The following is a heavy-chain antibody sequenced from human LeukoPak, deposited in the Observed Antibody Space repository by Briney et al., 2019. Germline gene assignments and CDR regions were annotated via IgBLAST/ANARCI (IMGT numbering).Heavy chain of an antibody. CDR3: ARDEVSYYYDSSASGFDY. V-gene: IGHV3-7*01. CDR2: IKQDGSEK. D-gene: IGHD3-22*01. J-gene: IGHJ4*02. CDR1: GFTFSRYW. Sequence: GGALRLSCAASGFTFSRYWMSWVRQAPGKGREWVANIKQDGSEKYYVDSVKGRFTISRDNAKNSLYLQMHSLRAEDTAVYYCARDEVSYYYDSSASGFDYWGQGTLVTVSS.